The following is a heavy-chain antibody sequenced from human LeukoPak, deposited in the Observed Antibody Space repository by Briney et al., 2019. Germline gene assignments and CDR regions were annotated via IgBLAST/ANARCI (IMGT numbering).Heavy chain of an antibody. CDR1: GGSISSYY. D-gene: IGHD1-26*01. CDR2: TYYSGST. Sequence: SETLSLTCTVSGGSISSYYWSWIRQPPGKGLEWIGYTYYSGSTNYNPSLKSRVTISVDTSKNQFSLKLSSVTAADTAVYYCARVGATTTLKGFDPWGQGTLVTVSS. J-gene: IGHJ5*02. CDR3: ARVGATTTLKGFDP. V-gene: IGHV4-59*01.